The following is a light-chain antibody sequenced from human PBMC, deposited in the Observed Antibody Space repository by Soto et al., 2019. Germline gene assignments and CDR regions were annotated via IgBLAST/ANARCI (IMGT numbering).Light chain of an antibody. CDR3: QQYNNWWT. J-gene: IGKJ1*01. V-gene: IGKV3-15*01. Sequence: EIVMTQSPATLSVSPGERATLSCRASQSVSSNLAWYQQKPGQAPRLLIYGASTRATGIPARFSGSGSGTXXXXXXXXXXXXXXAVXYXQQYNNWWTFGQGTKVEIK. CDR1: QSVSSN. CDR2: GAS.